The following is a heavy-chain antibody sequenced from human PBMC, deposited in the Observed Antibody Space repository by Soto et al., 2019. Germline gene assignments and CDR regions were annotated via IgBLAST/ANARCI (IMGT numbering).Heavy chain of an antibody. J-gene: IGHJ4*02. D-gene: IGHD2-15*01. V-gene: IGHV3-23*01. CDR1: GFTFSSYA. CDR2: ISGSGGST. Sequence: GGSLRLSCAVSGFTFSSYAMSWVRQAPGKGLEWVSAISGSGGSTYYADSVKGRFTISRDNSKNTLYLQMNSLRAEDTAVYYCARYIVVVVAAVYYFDYWGQGTLVTVSS. CDR3: ARYIVVVVAAVYYFDY.